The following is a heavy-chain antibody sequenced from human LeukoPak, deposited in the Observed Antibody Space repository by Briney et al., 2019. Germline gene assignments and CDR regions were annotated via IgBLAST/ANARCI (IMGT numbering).Heavy chain of an antibody. Sequence: GGSLRLSCAASGFTVRSNYMSWVRQAPGKGLEWVSVIYSSESTYYADSVKGRFTVFRDGSENTVYLQMDSLRVEDTAVYYYAREGYYYDTTGRFDYWGQGTLVTVSS. CDR2: IYSSEST. J-gene: IGHJ4*02. CDR1: GFTVRSNY. D-gene: IGHD3-22*01. CDR3: AREGYYYDTTGRFDY. V-gene: IGHV3-53*01.